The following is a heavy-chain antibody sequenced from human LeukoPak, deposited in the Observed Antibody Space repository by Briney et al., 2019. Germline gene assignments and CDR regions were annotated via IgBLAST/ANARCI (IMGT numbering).Heavy chain of an antibody. Sequence: SETLSLTCAVYGGSFSGYYWSWIRQPPGKGLEWIGFISYSGSTNYNPSLKSRLTITVDTSKNQLSLRLFSVTEADTALYYCARDPVEHPYWYFDLWGRGTLVTVSS. V-gene: IGHV4-59*01. D-gene: IGHD1/OR15-1a*01. CDR1: GGSFSGYY. CDR3: ARDPVEHPYWYFDL. CDR2: ISYSGST. J-gene: IGHJ2*01.